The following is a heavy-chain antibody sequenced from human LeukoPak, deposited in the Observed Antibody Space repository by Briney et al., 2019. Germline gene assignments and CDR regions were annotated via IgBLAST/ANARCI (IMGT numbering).Heavy chain of an antibody. CDR2: VDGGGSGT. V-gene: IGHV3-23*01. D-gene: IGHD6-13*01. CDR1: GFTLSSYA. CDR3: AKQSAGSAAWYSLHYDF. J-gene: IGHJ4*02. Sequence: GGSLRLSCAASGFTLSSYAMTWVRQTPGRGLEWVSSVDGGGSGTYYADSVKGRFTISRDNSKDTLYLRMNGLRAEDTAVYFCAKQSAGSAAWYSLHYDFWGQGTLVTVSS.